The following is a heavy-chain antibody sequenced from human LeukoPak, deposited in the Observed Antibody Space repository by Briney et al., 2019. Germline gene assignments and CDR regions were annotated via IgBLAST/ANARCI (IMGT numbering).Heavy chain of an antibody. J-gene: IGHJ6*02. CDR1: GYTFTSYG. CDR2: ISAYNGNT. Sequence: ASVKVSCKASGYTFTSYGISWVRQAPGQGLEWMGWISAYNGNTNYAQKLQGRVTMTTDTSTSTAYMELRSLRSDDTAVYYCARLSDILTGYYTPYYYYYGMNVWGQGTTVTVSS. CDR3: ARLSDILTGYYTPYYYYYGMNV. V-gene: IGHV1-18*01. D-gene: IGHD3-9*01.